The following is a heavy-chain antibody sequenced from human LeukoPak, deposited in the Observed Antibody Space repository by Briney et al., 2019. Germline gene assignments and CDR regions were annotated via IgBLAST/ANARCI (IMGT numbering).Heavy chain of an antibody. V-gene: IGHV4-34*01. CDR3: ARARGAEAIDS. J-gene: IGHJ4*02. D-gene: IGHD3-10*01. CDR2: INHSGSS. CDR1: GGSFSGYY. Sequence: SETLSLTCAVYGGSFSGYYWTWIRQPPGKGLEWIGEINHSGSSTYNPSLKSRVTVSVDTSKNQFSLKVTSVTAADTAVYYCARARGAEAIDSWGQGTLVTVSS.